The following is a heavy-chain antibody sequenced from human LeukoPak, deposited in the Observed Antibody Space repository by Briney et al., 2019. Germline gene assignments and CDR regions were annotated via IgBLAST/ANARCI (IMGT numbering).Heavy chain of an antibody. D-gene: IGHD2/OR15-2a*01. J-gene: IGHJ4*02. CDR3: ARDQNTVAYNYFEY. V-gene: IGHV3-30-3*01. CDR2: ISYDGSNK. CDR1: GFTFSSYA. Sequence: GGSLRLSCAASGFTFSSYAMHWVRQAPGKGLEWVAVISYDGSNKYYADSVKGRFTISRDNSKNTLYLQMNSLRAEDTAVYYCARDQNTVAYNYFEYWGQGTLVTVSS.